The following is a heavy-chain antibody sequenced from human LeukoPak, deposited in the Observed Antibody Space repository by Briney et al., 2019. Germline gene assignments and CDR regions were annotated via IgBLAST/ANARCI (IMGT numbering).Heavy chain of an antibody. V-gene: IGHV1-69*06. Sequence: ASVKVSCKASGGTFNSYAISWVRQAPGQGFEWMGGIIPMFGTPNYAQKFQGRVTITADKSTSTAYMELSSLRSEDTAVYYCARELSRMVRGVQSDYWGQGTLVTVSS. J-gene: IGHJ4*02. CDR2: IIPMFGTP. CDR1: GGTFNSYA. D-gene: IGHD3-10*01. CDR3: ARELSRMVRGVQSDY.